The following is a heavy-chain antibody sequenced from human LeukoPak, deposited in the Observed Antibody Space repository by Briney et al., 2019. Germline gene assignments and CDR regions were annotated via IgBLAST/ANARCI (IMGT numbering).Heavy chain of an antibody. V-gene: IGHV4-34*01. CDR3: ARGVDYYGSGSHEVDY. J-gene: IGHJ4*02. CDR2: INHSGST. D-gene: IGHD3-10*01. CDR1: GGSFSGYY. Sequence: SETLSLTCAVYGGSFSGYYWSWIRQPPGKGLEWIGEINHSGSTNYNPSLKSRVTISVDTSKNQFSLKLSSVTAADMAVYYCARGVDYYGSGSHEVDYWGQGTLVTVSS.